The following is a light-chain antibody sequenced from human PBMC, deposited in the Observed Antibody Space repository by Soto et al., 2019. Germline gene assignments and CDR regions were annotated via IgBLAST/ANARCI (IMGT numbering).Light chain of an antibody. CDR1: SSDVGGYNY. Sequence: QSVLTQPASVSGSPGQSITISCTGTSSDVGGYNYVSWYQQQPGKAPKLMIYEVSNRPSGVSDRFSGSKSGNTASLTISGLQAEDEADYYCSSFRSGTTLFGTGTKLTVL. CDR3: SSFRSGTTL. V-gene: IGLV2-14*01. J-gene: IGLJ1*01. CDR2: EVS.